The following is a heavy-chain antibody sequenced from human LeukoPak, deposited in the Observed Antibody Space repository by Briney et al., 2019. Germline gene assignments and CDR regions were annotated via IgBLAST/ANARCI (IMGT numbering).Heavy chain of an antibody. CDR2: ISGSGGST. J-gene: IGHJ4*02. Sequence: GGSLRLSCAASGFTFSSYAMSWVRQAPGKGLEWVSAISGSGGSTYYADSVKGRFTVSRDNSKNTLYLQMNSLRAEDTAVYYCAGSWIQLWLLGYWGQGTLVTVSS. V-gene: IGHV3-23*01. CDR3: AGSWIQLWLLGY. CDR1: GFTFSSYA. D-gene: IGHD5-18*01.